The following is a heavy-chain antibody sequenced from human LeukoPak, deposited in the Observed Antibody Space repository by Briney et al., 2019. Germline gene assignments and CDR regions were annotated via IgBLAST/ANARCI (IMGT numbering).Heavy chain of an antibody. CDR3: ARDLQVRGVIPYYFDY. J-gene: IGHJ4*02. D-gene: IGHD3-10*01. Sequence: SVKVSCTASGGTFSSYAISWVRQAPGQGLEWMGGIIPIFGTANYAQKFQGRVTITADESTSTAYMELSSLRSEDTAVYYCARDLQVRGVIPYYFDYWGQGTLVTVSS. CDR1: GGTFSSYA. V-gene: IGHV1-69*13. CDR2: IIPIFGTA.